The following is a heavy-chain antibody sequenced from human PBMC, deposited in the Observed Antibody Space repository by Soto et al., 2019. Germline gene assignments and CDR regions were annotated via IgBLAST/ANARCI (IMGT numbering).Heavy chain of an antibody. J-gene: IGHJ6*02. CDR3: ARQGSNGAYYYYGMDV. V-gene: IGHV5-51*01. CDR1: GYRFSSYW. D-gene: IGHD3-16*01. Sequence: PGESLKISCKGSGYRFSSYWIAWVRQMPGKGLEWMGIIYPGDSDTRYSPSFEGQVTISADKSNSTAYLQWSSLKASDTAMYSCARQGSNGAYYYYGMDVWGQGTTVTVSS. CDR2: IYPGDSDT.